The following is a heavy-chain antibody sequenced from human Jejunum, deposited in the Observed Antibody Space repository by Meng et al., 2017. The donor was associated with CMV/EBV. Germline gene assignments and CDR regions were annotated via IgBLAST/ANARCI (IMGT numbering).Heavy chain of an antibody. V-gene: IGHV3-15*07. CDR3: TADPSPLYRGQ. CDR1: DFTFTNAW. CDR2: IKSNSDGGTT. Sequence: EASDFTFTNAWMNWVRQAPGKGPEWVGRIKSNSDGGTTDYAAPVKGRFTISRDDSQSTLYLQMNSLKIEDSAVYYCTADPSPLYRGQWGQGTLVTVSS. J-gene: IGHJ4*02. D-gene: IGHD4-11*01.